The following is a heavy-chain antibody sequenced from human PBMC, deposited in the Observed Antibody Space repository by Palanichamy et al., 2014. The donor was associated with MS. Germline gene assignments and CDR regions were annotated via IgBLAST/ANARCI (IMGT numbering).Heavy chain of an antibody. Sequence: QVQLVQSGAEVKKPGASVKVSCKASGYKFTNYAMHWARQAPGQRLEWMGWINAGNGNTKYSQKFQGRVTITRDTSANTAYMDLSSLRSEDTAIYYCARIQPDGDGFDIWGQGTMVTVSS. CDR1: GYKFTNYA. CDR3: ARIQPDGDGFDI. J-gene: IGHJ3*02. CDR2: INAGNGNT. V-gene: IGHV1-3*01.